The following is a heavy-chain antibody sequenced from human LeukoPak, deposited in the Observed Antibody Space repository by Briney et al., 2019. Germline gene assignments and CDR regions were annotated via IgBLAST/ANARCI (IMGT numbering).Heavy chain of an antibody. J-gene: IGHJ4*02. CDR2: IYYSGST. CDR3: ARAPVSWYYDY. D-gene: IGHD6-13*01. Sequence: SETLSLTCTVSGGSISSYYWSWIRQPPGKGLEWIGYIYYSGSTNYNPSLKSRVTISVDTSKNQFSLKLSSVTAADTAVYYCARAPVSWYYDYWGQGTLVTVSS. CDR1: GGSISSYY. V-gene: IGHV4-59*08.